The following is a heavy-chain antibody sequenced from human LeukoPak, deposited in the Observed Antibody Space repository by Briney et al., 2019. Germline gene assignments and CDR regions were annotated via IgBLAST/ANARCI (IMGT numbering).Heavy chain of an antibody. CDR3: ARDPPSYSSGLYGMDD. V-gene: IGHV3-11*01. J-gene: IGHJ6*02. CDR2: ISSSGSTI. Sequence: GGSLRLSCAASGFTFSDYYMSWIRQAPGKGLEWVSYISSSGSTIYYADSVKGRFTISRDNAKNSLYLQMNSLRAEDTAVYYCARDPPSYSSGLYGMDDWGQGTTVTVSS. D-gene: IGHD6-19*01. CDR1: GFTFSDYY.